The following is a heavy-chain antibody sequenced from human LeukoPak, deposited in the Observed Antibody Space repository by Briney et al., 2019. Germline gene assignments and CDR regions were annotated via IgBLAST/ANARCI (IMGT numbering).Heavy chain of an antibody. CDR1: GYSFTSYW. CDR2: IYPGDSDT. V-gene: IGHV5-51*01. Sequence: GESLKISCKGSGYSFTSYWIGWVRQMPGKGLEWMGIIYPGDSDTRYSPSFQGQVTISADKSMNTAYLQWSTLKASDTAMYYCATSLVDTDAFDIWGQGTMVTVSS. CDR3: ATSLVDTDAFDI. D-gene: IGHD5-18*01. J-gene: IGHJ3*02.